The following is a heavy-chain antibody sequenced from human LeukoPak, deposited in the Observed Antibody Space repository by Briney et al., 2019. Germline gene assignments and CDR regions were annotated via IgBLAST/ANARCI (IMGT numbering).Heavy chain of an antibody. CDR1: GFTFDDYP. CDR2: ISWNSGSI. Sequence: GRSLRLSCAASGFTFDDYPTHWVRQAPGKGLEWVSGISWNSGSIGYADSVKGRFTISRDNAKNSLYLQMNSLRAEDTAFYYCAKDQGTSYYYAMDVWGQGTTVTVSS. D-gene: IGHD2-2*01. V-gene: IGHV3-9*01. CDR3: AKDQGTSYYYAMDV. J-gene: IGHJ6*02.